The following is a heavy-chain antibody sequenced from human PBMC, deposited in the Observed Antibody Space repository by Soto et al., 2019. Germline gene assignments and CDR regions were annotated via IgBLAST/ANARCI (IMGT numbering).Heavy chain of an antibody. J-gene: IGHJ4*02. CDR2: IIPSGGRT. Sequence: ASVKVSCKASGGTFSSYAISWVRQAPGQGLEWMGIIIPSGGRTNYAQKFQGRVTMTRDTSTSTVYMELSSLRSEDTAVYYCARAAGYCSGGSCNEAFDYWGQGTLVTVSS. CDR3: ARAAGYCSGGSCNEAFDY. V-gene: IGHV1-46*03. D-gene: IGHD2-15*01. CDR1: GGTFSSYA.